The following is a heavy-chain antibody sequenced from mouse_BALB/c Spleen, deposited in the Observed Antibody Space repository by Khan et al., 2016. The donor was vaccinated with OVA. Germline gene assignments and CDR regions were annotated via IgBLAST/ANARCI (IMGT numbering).Heavy chain of an antibody. CDR1: GYTFTNYT. J-gene: IGHJ2*01. V-gene: IGHV1-4*01. CDR3: ERNPLAPYYFDY. CDR2: INPSSGYT. Sequence: VQLQQSGAELARPGASVKMSCKASGYTFTNYTMHWVKQRPGQGLEWIGYINPSSGYTNYNQNFNDKATLTPDRSSSTAYMQLSSLTSDDSAVYDCERNPLAPYYFDYWGQGTTLTVSS.